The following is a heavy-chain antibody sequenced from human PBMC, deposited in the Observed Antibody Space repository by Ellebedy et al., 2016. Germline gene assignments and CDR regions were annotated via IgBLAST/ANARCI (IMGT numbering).Heavy chain of an antibody. CDR2: ISTEFGNT. CDR3: AKGIAVAGDAFDV. V-gene: IGHV1-18*01. CDR1: GYTFTNYG. D-gene: IGHD6-19*01. J-gene: IGHJ3*01. Sequence: ASVKVSCXASGYTFTNYGISWVRQAPGQGLEWMGWISTEFGNTNYAEKLQGRVAMTTDTSTNTAYMELRSLRSDDTAVYYCAKGIAVAGDAFDVWGPGTMVTVSS.